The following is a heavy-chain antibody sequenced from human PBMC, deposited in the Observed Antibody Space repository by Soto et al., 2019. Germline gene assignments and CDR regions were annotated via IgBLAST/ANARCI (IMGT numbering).Heavy chain of an antibody. CDR1: GFSFTTYG. Sequence: GGSLRLSCAASGFSFTTYGMHWVRQAPGKGLEWVAVTSFDGSYKSYADSVKGRFTISRDNSKNTLYVQTNSLRPEDTAVYYCAKDSGYYYYGMDVWGQGTTVTVSS. J-gene: IGHJ6*02. CDR3: AKDSGYYYYGMDV. CDR2: TSFDGSYK. V-gene: IGHV3-30*18.